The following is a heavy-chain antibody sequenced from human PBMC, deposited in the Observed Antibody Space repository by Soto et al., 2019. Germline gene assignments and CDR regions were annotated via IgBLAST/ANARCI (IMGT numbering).Heavy chain of an antibody. J-gene: IGHJ4*02. CDR3: ARLEGLATISYYFDF. D-gene: IGHD3-9*01. Sequence: QLQLQESGPGLVKPSETLSLTCSVSDDSINSDKYYWGWIRQPPGKGLECIGSIYYRGNAYYNPSLQTRFTISLDKSRSQFSLKLNSVTAADSAVYFCARLEGLATISYYFDFWGPGALVTVSS. V-gene: IGHV4-39*01. CDR1: DDSINSDKYY. CDR2: IYYRGNA.